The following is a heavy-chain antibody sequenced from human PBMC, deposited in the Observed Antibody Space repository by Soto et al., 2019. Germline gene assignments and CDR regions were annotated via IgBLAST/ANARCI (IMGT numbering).Heavy chain of an antibody. J-gene: IGHJ5*02. CDR2: ISSSSSTI. D-gene: IGHD6-19*01. Sequence: EVQLVESGGGLVQPGGSLRLSCAASGFTFSSYDMNWVRQAPGKGLEWVSYISSSSSTIYYADSVKGRFTISRDNAKNSLYLQMNILRAEDTAVYYCAGHGGQWLNWFDPWGQGILVTGSS. CDR1: GFTFSSYD. V-gene: IGHV3-48*01. CDR3: AGHGGQWLNWFDP.